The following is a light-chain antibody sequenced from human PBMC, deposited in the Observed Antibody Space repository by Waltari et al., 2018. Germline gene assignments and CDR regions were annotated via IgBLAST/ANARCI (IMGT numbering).Light chain of an antibody. CDR3: QHYNSYSSWT. Sequence: DIKMTQSPSTLSASVGDRVATPCRASQGIGRWLAWYQQKPGKAPKFLIYKASSLESGVPARFSGSGSGTEFTLTISSLQPDDFATYYCQHYNSYSSWTFGQGTKVEIK. J-gene: IGKJ1*01. V-gene: IGKV1-5*03. CDR1: QGIGRW. CDR2: KAS.